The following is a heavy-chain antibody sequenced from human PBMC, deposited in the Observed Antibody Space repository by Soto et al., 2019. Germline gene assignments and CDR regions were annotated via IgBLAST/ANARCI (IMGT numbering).Heavy chain of an antibody. CDR2: INHSGST. Sequence: PSETLSLTCAVYGGSFSGYYWSWIRQPPGKGLEWIGEINHSGSTNYNPSLKSRVTISVDTSKNQFSLKLSSVTAADTAVYYCARGALLLWFGELLPPYYYYRMDVWGQGTTVTVSS. V-gene: IGHV4-34*01. J-gene: IGHJ6*02. CDR1: GGSFSGYY. D-gene: IGHD3-10*01. CDR3: ARGALLLWFGELLPPYYYYRMDV.